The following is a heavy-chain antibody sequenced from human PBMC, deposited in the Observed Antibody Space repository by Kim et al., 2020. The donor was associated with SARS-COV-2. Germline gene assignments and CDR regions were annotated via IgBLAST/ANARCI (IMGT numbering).Heavy chain of an antibody. V-gene: IGHV4-34*01. CDR3: ARVAIVVVPAAISHYYYYMDV. CDR2: INHSGST. Sequence: SETLSLTCAVYGGSFSGYYWSWIRQPPGKGLEWIGEINHSGSTNYNPSLKSRVTISVDTSKNQFSLKLSSVTAADTAVYYCARVAIVVVPAAISHYYYYMDVWGKGTTVTVSS. J-gene: IGHJ6*03. D-gene: IGHD2-2*02. CDR1: GGSFSGYY.